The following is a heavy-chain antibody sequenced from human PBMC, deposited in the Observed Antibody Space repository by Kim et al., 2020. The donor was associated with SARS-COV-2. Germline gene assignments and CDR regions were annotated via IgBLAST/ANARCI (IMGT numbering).Heavy chain of an antibody. V-gene: IGHV3-15*01. J-gene: IGHJ4*02. CDR3: TTDYRDTGMPNGV. Sequence: YAAPVKGRFTISRDDSKDTLYLQMNSLETEDTAVYYCTTDYRDTGMPNGVWGQGTLVTVSS. D-gene: IGHD2-8*01.